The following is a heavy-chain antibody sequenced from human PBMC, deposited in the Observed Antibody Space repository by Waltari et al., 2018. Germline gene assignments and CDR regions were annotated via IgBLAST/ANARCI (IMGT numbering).Heavy chain of an antibody. D-gene: IGHD3-3*01. V-gene: IGHV4-31*03. J-gene: IGHJ4*02. CDR1: GGSISSCGYY. CDR3: ARGRGTFWSGYWIYFDY. CDR2: IYHRGST. Sequence: QVQLQESGPGLVKPSQTLSLTCTVSGGSISSCGYYWSWIRPHPGKGLEWIGYIYHRGSTYYNPSLKSRVTISVDRSKNQFSLKLSSVTAADTAVYYCARGRGTFWSGYWIYFDYWGQGTLVTVSS.